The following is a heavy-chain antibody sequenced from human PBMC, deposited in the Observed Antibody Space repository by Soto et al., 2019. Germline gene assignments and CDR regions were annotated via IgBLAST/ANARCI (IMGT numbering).Heavy chain of an antibody. CDR1: GGTFSSYA. Sequence: SVKVSCKASGGTFSSYAISWVRQAPGQGLEWMGGIIPIFGTANYAQKFQGRVTITADESTSTAYMELSSLRSEDTAVYYCAREYYYDSSGYSPFFDYWGQGTLVTVSS. D-gene: IGHD3-22*01. CDR3: AREYYYDSSGYSPFFDY. J-gene: IGHJ4*02. V-gene: IGHV1-69*13. CDR2: IIPIFGTA.